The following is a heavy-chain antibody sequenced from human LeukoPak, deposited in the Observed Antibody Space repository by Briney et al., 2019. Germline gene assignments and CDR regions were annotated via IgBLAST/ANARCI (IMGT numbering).Heavy chain of an antibody. J-gene: IGHJ4*02. Sequence: GESLKISCKGSGYSFTSYWIGWVRQMPGKGLEWMGIIYPGDSDTRYSPSFQGQVTISADKSISTAYLQWSSLKASDTAMYYCARRPRGQYSGSYYVFFDYWGQGTLVTVSS. CDR2: IYPGDSDT. V-gene: IGHV5-51*01. CDR3: ARRPRGQYSGSYYVFFDY. CDR1: GYSFTSYW. D-gene: IGHD1-26*01.